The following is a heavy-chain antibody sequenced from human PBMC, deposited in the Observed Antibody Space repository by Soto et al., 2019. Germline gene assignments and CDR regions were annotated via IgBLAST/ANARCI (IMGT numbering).Heavy chain of an antibody. V-gene: IGHV4-34*01. CDR1: GLSFSCYY. J-gene: IGHJ4*02. Sequence: PSETLSLTCAFYGLSFSCYYLILIRQPPGKGLEWIGEINHSGSTNYNPSLKSRVTISVDTSKNQFSLKLSSVTAADTAVYYCARVHYGDYLRNRLFDYWGQGTLVTVSS. D-gene: IGHD4-17*01. CDR2: INHSGST. CDR3: ARVHYGDYLRNRLFDY.